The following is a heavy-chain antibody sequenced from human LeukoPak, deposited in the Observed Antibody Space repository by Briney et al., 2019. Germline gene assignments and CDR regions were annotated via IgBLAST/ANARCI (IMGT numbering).Heavy chain of an antibody. CDR2: MSPNSGNT. J-gene: IGHJ5*02. CDR1: GYTFTSYD. V-gene: IGHV1-8*01. CDR3: ARDYGGNSGWFDP. D-gene: IGHD4-23*01. Sequence: ASVKVSFKASGYTFTSYDINWVRQATGQGLEWMGWMSPNSGNTGYAQKFQGRVSITRGTSISTFYMELSSLRSEDTAVYYCARDYGGNSGWFDPWGQGTLVTVAS.